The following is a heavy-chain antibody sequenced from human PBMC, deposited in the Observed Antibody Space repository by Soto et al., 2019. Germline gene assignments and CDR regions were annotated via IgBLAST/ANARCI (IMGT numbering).Heavy chain of an antibody. Sequence: EVQLLESGGGLVQPGGSLRLSCAASGFTFSNYAMNWVRQAPGKGLEWVSVISGSGGSTYYADSVKGRFTISRDNSKNTLYLQMTSLRAEDTAVYYCAKGFRAESLSSGWFDAWGQGTLVTVSS. J-gene: IGHJ5*02. CDR1: GFTFSNYA. CDR2: ISGSGGST. D-gene: IGHD3-16*02. CDR3: AKGFRAESLSSGWFDA. V-gene: IGHV3-23*01.